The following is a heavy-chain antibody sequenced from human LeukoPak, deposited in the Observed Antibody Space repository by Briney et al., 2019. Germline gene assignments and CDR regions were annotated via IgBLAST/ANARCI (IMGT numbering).Heavy chain of an antibody. CDR1: GFTFSSYS. CDR3: ARDKGGSAWDYFDY. CDR2: ISSSSTI. D-gene: IGHD1-26*01. V-gene: IGHV3-48*04. Sequence: GGSLRLSCAASGFTFSSYSMNWVRQAPGKGLEWVSYISSSSTIYYADSVKGRFTISRDNAKNSLYLQMNSLRAEDTAVYYCARDKGGSAWDYFDYWGQGTLVTVSS. J-gene: IGHJ4*02.